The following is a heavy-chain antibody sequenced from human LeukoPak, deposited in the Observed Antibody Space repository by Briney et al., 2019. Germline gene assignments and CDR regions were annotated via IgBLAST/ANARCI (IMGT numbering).Heavy chain of an antibody. J-gene: IGHJ5*02. Sequence: SETLSLSCTVSGGSNNSYYWSWIRQPPGKGLEWIGYTHPSGNANYSPTLKSRVTISIDMSRNQFSLKLSSVTAADTAVYYCARKAPKKGWFDPWGQGTLVTVSS. CDR2: THPSGNA. CDR3: ARKAPKKGWFDP. V-gene: IGHV4-4*09. CDR1: GGSNNSYY.